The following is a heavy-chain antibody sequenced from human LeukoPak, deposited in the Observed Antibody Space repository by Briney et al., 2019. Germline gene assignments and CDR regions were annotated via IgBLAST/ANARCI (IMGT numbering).Heavy chain of an antibody. J-gene: IGHJ4*02. CDR2: IFYSGST. CDR3: ARQMNTVTADY. D-gene: IGHD4-17*01. Sequence: SETLSLTCAVSGGSISSGGYSWSWIRQPPGKGLEWIGSIFYSGSTYYNPSLNSRVTISIDTSKNQFSLRLSSVTAADTAVYYCARQMNTVTADYWGQGTLVTVSS. CDR1: GGSISSGGYS. V-gene: IGHV4-30-2*03.